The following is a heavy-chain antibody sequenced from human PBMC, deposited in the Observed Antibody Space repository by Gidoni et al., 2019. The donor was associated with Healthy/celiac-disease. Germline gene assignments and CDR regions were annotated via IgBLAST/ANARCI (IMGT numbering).Heavy chain of an antibody. V-gene: IGHV3-48*01. Sequence: VQLVESGGGLVQPGVSLRRSGAASGFTFSSYSKNWVREGPGQGLGLVSDISSSRSSICYADSVKGRFTISRDNAKNSLYLQMKSLSAEDKAVYYCARDQPYYDFWSGSFDPWGQGTLVTVSS. CDR2: ISSSRSSI. J-gene: IGHJ5*02. CDR3: ARDQPYYDFWSGSFDP. CDR1: GFTFSSYS. D-gene: IGHD3-3*01.